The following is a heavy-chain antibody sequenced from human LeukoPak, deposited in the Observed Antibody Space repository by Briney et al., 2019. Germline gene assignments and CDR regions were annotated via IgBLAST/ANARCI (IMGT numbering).Heavy chain of an antibody. CDR1: GFTVSIYY. D-gene: IGHD2-2*01. Sequence: GGSLGLSCAASGFTVSIYYMTWVRQAPGKGLECVSVIYSGGSTYYADSVKGRFTVSRDNSKNTLYLQMNSLRAEDTAMYYCARGLGYCTSTTCLLPFDYWGQGTLVTVSS. J-gene: IGHJ4*02. CDR2: IYSGGST. CDR3: ARGLGYCTSTTCLLPFDY. V-gene: IGHV3-53*01.